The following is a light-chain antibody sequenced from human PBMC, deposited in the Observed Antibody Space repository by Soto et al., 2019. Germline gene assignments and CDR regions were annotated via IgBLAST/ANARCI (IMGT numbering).Light chain of an antibody. Sequence: QSMLTRPPSVYGAPGQRVTISCTGSSSNIGAGYDVHWYQQLPGTAPKLLIYGNTNRPSGVPDRFSGSRSGTSASLAITGLQAEDDGDYYCQSYGSSMSGSSVFGTGTKVT. V-gene: IGLV1-40*01. J-gene: IGLJ1*01. CDR1: SSNIGAGYD. CDR2: GNT. CDR3: QSYGSSMSGSSV.